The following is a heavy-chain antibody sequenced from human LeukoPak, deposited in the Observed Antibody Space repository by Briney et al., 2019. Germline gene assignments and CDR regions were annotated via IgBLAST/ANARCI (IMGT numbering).Heavy chain of an antibody. Sequence: PSETLSLTCTVSGGSISSYYWSWIRQPPGKGLEWIGYIYYSGSTNYNPSLKSRVTMSVDTSKNQFSLKLSSVTAADTAVYYCARDSPYYGSGSYRYWGQGTLVTVSS. CDR1: GGSISSYY. V-gene: IGHV4-59*12. CDR2: IYYSGST. CDR3: ARDSPYYGSGSYRY. J-gene: IGHJ4*02. D-gene: IGHD3-10*01.